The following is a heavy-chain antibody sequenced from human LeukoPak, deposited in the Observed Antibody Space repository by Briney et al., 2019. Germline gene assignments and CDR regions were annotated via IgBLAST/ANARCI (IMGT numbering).Heavy chain of an antibody. CDR1: GYTFTSYG. CDR2: ISAYNGNT. D-gene: IGHD3-3*01. Sequence: GASVKVSCKASGYTFTSYGISWVRQAPGQGLEWMGWISAYNGNTNYAQQLQGRVTMTTDTSTSTAYMELRSLRSDDTAVYYCAREGGTTYYDFWSGYYPIDYWGQGTLVTVSS. CDR3: AREGGTTYYDFWSGYYPIDY. V-gene: IGHV1-18*01. J-gene: IGHJ4*02.